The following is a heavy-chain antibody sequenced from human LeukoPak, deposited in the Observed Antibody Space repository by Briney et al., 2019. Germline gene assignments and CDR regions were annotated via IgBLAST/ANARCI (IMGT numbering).Heavy chain of an antibody. J-gene: IGHJ4*02. D-gene: IGHD4-17*01. CDR1: GGSISGYF. V-gene: IGHV4-4*07. CDR3: ARETSDGDYSGEFDY. Sequence: SETLSLTCTVSGGSISGYFWSWIRQPPGKGLEWIGRIYTSGSTNYNPSLKSRVTMSVDTSKNQFSLKLSSVTAADTAVYYCARETSDGDYSGEFDYWGQGTLVTVSS. CDR2: IYTSGST.